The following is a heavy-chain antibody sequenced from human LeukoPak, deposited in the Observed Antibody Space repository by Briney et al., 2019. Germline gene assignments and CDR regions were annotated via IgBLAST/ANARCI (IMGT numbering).Heavy chain of an antibody. D-gene: IGHD5-12*01. Sequence: GGSLRLSCAASGFTFSSYGMHWVRQAPGKGLEWVAVTWYDGSNKYYADSVKGRFTISRDNSKNTLYLQMNSLRAEDTAVYYCARQMDGYNIDYWGQGTLVTVSS. CDR3: ARQMDGYNIDY. CDR2: TWYDGSNK. V-gene: IGHV3-33*01. CDR1: GFTFSSYG. J-gene: IGHJ4*02.